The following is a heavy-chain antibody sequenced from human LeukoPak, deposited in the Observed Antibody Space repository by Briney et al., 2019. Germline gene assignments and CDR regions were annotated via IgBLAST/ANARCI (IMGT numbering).Heavy chain of an antibody. D-gene: IGHD2-15*01. CDR3: ARGSPLNIVVVVAATRRHGYFDL. V-gene: IGHV4-34*01. CDR1: GGSFRGYY. J-gene: IGHJ2*01. CDR2: INHSGST. Sequence: SETLSLTCAVYGGSFRGYYWSWIRQPPGKGLEWIGEINHSGSTNYNPSLKSRVTISVDTSKNQFSLKLSSVTAADTAVYYCARGSPLNIVVVVAATRRHGYFDLWGRGTLVTVSS.